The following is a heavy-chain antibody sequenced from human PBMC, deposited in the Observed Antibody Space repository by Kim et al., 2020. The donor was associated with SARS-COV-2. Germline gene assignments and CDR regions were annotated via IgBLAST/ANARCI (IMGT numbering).Heavy chain of an antibody. Sequence: GGSLRLSCAASGFTFSNAWMSWVRQAPGKGLVWVDRIKSKTDGGTTDYAAPVKGRFTISRDDSKNTLYLQMNSLKTEDTAVYYCTTEYSSSSAIDYWGQGTLVTVSS. V-gene: IGHV3-15*01. CDR3: TTEYSSSSAIDY. CDR1: GFTFSNAW. J-gene: IGHJ4*02. D-gene: IGHD6-6*01. CDR2: IKSKTDGGTT.